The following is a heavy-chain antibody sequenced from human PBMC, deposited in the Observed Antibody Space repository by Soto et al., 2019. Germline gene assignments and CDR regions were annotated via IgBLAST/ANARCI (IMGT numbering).Heavy chain of an antibody. CDR3: ARDLYGSSWLGWFDP. V-gene: IGHV3-48*02. J-gene: IGHJ5*02. CDR1: GFTFSSYS. Sequence: GGSLRLSCAASGFTFSSYSMNWVRQAPGKGLEWVSYISSSSSTIYYADSVKGRFTISRDNAKNSLYLQMNSLRDEDTAVYYCARDLYGSSWLGWFDPWGQGTLVTVSS. CDR2: ISSSSSTI. D-gene: IGHD6-13*01.